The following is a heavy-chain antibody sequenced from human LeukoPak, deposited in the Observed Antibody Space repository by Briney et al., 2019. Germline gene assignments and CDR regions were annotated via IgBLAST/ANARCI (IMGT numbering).Heavy chain of an antibody. V-gene: IGHV4-34*01. Sequence: ASETLSLTCAVYGGSSSGYYWSWIRQPPGKGLEWIGEINHSGSTNYNPSLKSRVTISVDTSKNQFSLKLSSVTAADTAVHYCARGLGLRWQYFDYWGQGTLVTVSS. CDR3: ARGLGLRWQYFDY. J-gene: IGHJ4*02. D-gene: IGHD4-23*01. CDR1: GGSSSGYY. CDR2: INHSGST.